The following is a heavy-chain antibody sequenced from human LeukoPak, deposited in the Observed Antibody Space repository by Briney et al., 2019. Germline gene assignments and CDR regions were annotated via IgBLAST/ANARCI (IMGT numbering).Heavy chain of an antibody. CDR3: ARDIDNGDYVVY. CDR2: INSDGSST. Sequence: GGSLRLSCAASGFTFSNYWMHWVRHAPGKGLVWVSRINSDGSSTNYADSMKGRFTIFRDNAKNTLYLQMNSLRAEDTAVYYCARDIDNGDYVVYWGQGTLVTVSS. CDR1: GFTFSNYW. V-gene: IGHV3-74*01. J-gene: IGHJ4*02. D-gene: IGHD4-17*01.